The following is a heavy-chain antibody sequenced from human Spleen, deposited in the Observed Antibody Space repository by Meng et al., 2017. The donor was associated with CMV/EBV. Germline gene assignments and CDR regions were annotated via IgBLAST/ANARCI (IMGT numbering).Heavy chain of an antibody. D-gene: IGHD6-19*01. V-gene: IGHV1-18*01. J-gene: IGHJ4*02. CDR3: ARDAGIAVAGTLGY. CDR2: ISAYNGNT. CDR1: GYSFTSYG. Sequence: ASVKVSCKASGYSFTSYGISWVGQAPGQGLEWMGWISAYNGNTNYAQKLQGRVSMTTDTSTSTAYMELRSLRSDDTAVYSCARDAGIAVAGTLGYWGQGTLVTVSS.